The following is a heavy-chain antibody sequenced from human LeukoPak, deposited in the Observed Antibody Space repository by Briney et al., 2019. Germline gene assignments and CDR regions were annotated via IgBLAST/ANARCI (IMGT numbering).Heavy chain of an antibody. CDR3: AKGFYSSSWYRGFDY. J-gene: IGHJ4*02. CDR2: ISGSGGSA. CDR1: GFTFSSYS. V-gene: IGHV3-23*01. D-gene: IGHD6-13*01. Sequence: GGSLRLSCAASGFTFSSYSMNWVRQAPGKGLEWVSTISGSGGSANYADSVKGRFTISRDNSKSTLYLQINSLRAEDTAVYYCAKGFYSSSWYRGFDYWGQGTLVTVSS.